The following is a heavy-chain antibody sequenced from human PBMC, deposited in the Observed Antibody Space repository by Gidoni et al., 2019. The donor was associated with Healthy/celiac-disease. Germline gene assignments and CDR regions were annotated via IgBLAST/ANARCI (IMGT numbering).Heavy chain of an antibody. Sequence: EVQLVESGGGLVQPGRSLRLSCAASGFPFDDYAMHWVRQAPGKGLEWVSGINWNSGSIGYADSVKGRFTISRDNAKNSLDLQMNSLRAEDTALYYCANAASFQGSPARYWGQGTLVTVSS. CDR2: INWNSGSI. J-gene: IGHJ4*02. CDR3: ANAASFQGSPARY. V-gene: IGHV3-9*01. CDR1: GFPFDDYA.